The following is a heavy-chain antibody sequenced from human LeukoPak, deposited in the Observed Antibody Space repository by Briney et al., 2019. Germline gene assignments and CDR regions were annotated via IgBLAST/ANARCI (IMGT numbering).Heavy chain of an antibody. Sequence: SGTLSLTCAVSGGSISISNWWSWVRQPPGKGLEWIGEIYHSGSTNYNPSLKSRVTISVDKSNNQFSLKLSSVTAADTAVYYCARHPGYYYDSSGYYSDYWGQGTLVTVSS. CDR3: ARHPGYYYDSSGYYSDY. J-gene: IGHJ4*02. CDR1: GGSISISNW. D-gene: IGHD3-22*01. V-gene: IGHV4-4*02. CDR2: IYHSGST.